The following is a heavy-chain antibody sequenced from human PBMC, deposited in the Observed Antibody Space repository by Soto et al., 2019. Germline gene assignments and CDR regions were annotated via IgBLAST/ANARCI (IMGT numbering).Heavy chain of an antibody. CDR1: GGTFTSDA. CDR3: ARAIHGYNYRVDF. J-gene: IGHJ6*02. V-gene: IGHV1-69*01. CDR2: ITPVFETP. D-gene: IGHD5-12*01. Sequence: QVQLVQSGAEVKKPGSSVKVACKASGGTFTSDAISWVRQAPGQGLEWMGGITPVFETPNYAQKFQGRVTLTADESTGTAYMELSSLRSEETAVYYCARAIHGYNYRVDFWGQGTTVTVSS.